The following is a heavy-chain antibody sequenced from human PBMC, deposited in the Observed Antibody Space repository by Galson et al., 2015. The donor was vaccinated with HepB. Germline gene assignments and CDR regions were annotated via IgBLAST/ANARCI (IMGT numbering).Heavy chain of an antibody. Sequence: SLRLSCAASGFAFDTHAMSWVRQAPGMGLEWISGISGNGDSTFYADSVKGRFTVSRDNSNNMLYLQMNSLRAEDAGLYFCAKGYGLFDSWGQGILVTVSS. CDR1: GFAFDTHA. D-gene: IGHD5-18*01. J-gene: IGHJ5*01. CDR2: ISGNGDST. CDR3: AKGYGLFDS. V-gene: IGHV3-23*01.